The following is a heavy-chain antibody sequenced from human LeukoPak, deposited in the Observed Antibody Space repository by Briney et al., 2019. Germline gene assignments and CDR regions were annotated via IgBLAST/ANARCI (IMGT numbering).Heavy chain of an antibody. D-gene: IGHD5-24*01. CDR3: ARDKRGRDYFDY. V-gene: IGHV4-59*01. Sequence: SETLSLTCTVPGGSIGSYYWSWIRRPPGKGLEWIRYIYYSGSTNYNPSLKSRVTISVDTSKNQFSLKLSSVTAADTAVYYCARDKRGRDYFDYWGQGTLVTVSS. CDR1: GGSIGSYY. J-gene: IGHJ4*02. CDR2: IYYSGST.